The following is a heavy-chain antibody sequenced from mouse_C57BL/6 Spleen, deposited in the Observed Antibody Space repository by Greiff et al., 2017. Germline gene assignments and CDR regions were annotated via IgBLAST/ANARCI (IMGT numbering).Heavy chain of an antibody. D-gene: IGHD2-1*01. Sequence: EVQLQESGGGLVKPGGSLKLSCAASGFTFSDYGMHWVRQAPEKGLEWVAYISSGSSTIYYADTVKGRFTISRDNAKNTLFLQMTSLRSEDTAMYYCASRGVTLYYFDYWGQGTTLTVSS. CDR3: ASRGVTLYYFDY. CDR1: GFTFSDYG. CDR2: ISSGSSTI. J-gene: IGHJ2*01. V-gene: IGHV5-17*01.